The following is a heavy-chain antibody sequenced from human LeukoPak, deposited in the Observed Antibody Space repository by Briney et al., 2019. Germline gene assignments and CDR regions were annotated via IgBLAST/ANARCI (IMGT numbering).Heavy chain of an antibody. V-gene: IGHV3-30*02. CDR2: IRYDGSEK. J-gene: IGHJ4*02. Sequence: GGSLRLSCAASGIRFNTYGMHWVRQAPGKGLEWVAFIRYDGSEKYYVDSVKGRFTISRENAKNTVYLQMNSLRAEDTAVYYCVRDTSGSYWGQGTLVTVSS. CDR3: VRDTSGSY. D-gene: IGHD2-8*01. CDR1: GIRFNTYG.